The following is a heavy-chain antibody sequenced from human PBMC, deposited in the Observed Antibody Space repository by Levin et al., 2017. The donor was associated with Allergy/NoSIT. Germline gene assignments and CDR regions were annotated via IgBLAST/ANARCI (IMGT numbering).Heavy chain of an antibody. Sequence: HPGGSLRLSCAASGFTFSSYAMSWVRQAPGKGLEWVSAISGSGGSTYYADSVKGRFTISRDNSKNTLYLQMNSLRAEDTAVYYCAKGRTFSVYYFDYWGQGTLVTVSS. CDR3: AKGRTFSVYYFDY. CDR1: GFTFSSYA. CDR2: ISGSGGST. J-gene: IGHJ4*02. V-gene: IGHV3-23*01. D-gene: IGHD2/OR15-2a*01.